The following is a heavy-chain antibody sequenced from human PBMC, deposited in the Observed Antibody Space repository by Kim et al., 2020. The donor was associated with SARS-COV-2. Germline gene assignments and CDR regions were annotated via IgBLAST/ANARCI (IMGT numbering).Heavy chain of an antibody. V-gene: IGHV3-74*01. Sequence: SYADAGKGRFTISRDNAKNTLYLQINSLRAEDTAVYYCARGKGTGYSAFDYWGQGTLVTVSS. CDR3: ARGKGTGYSAFDY. J-gene: IGHJ4*02. D-gene: IGHD3-9*01.